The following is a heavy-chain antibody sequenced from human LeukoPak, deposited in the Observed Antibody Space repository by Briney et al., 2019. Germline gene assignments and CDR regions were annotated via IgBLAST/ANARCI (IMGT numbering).Heavy chain of an antibody. Sequence: PSQTLSLTCTVSGGSISSSSYYWGWIRQPPGKGLEWIGSIYYSGSTYYNPSLKSRVTISVDTSKNQFSLKLSSVTAADTAVYYCARDRRGFGAYYYDSWGQGTLVTVSS. CDR1: GGSISSSSYY. D-gene: IGHD3-22*01. CDR2: IYYSGST. V-gene: IGHV4-39*07. J-gene: IGHJ4*02. CDR3: ARDRRGFGAYYYDS.